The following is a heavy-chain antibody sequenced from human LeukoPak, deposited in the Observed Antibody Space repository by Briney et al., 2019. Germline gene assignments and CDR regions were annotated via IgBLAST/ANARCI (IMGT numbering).Heavy chain of an antibody. J-gene: IGHJ3*01. CDR3: ARVGDNDAFDV. CDR1: GFTFSSYA. CDR2: ISSNGGST. Sequence: GGSLRLSCAASGFTFSSYATHWVRQAPGKGLEYVSAISSNGGSTYYANSVQGRFIISRDNSKNTLYLQMGSLRAEDMAVYFCARVGDNDAFDVWGQGTMVTVSS. V-gene: IGHV3-64*01. D-gene: IGHD4-17*01.